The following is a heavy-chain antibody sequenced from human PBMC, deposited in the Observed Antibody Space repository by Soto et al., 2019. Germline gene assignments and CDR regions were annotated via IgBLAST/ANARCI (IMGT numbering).Heavy chain of an antibody. CDR3: ARTGSPKRGDWFDP. J-gene: IGHJ5*02. CDR1: GGSISSYY. D-gene: IGHD3-10*01. Sequence: SETLSLTCPVSGGSISSYYLSWIRQPPGKGLEWIGETNHSGSTNYNPSLKSRVTISVDTSKNQFSLKLSSVTAADTAVYYCARTGSPKRGDWFDPWGQGTLVTVSS. V-gene: IGHV4-34*01. CDR2: TNHSGST.